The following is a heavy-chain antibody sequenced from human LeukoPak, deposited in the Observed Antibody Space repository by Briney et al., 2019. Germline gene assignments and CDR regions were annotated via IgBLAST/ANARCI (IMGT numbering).Heavy chain of an antibody. CDR1: GFTFSSYA. CDR3: ARGFPSPDKRPC. D-gene: IGHD3-10*01. CDR2: ISSNGGST. Sequence: LPGGSLRLSCAASGFTFSSYAMHWVRQAPGKGLEYVSAISSNGGSTYYANSVKGRFTTSRDNSKNTLYLQVGSLRAEDMAVYYCARGFPSPDKRPCWGQGTLVTVSS. J-gene: IGHJ4*02. V-gene: IGHV3-64*01.